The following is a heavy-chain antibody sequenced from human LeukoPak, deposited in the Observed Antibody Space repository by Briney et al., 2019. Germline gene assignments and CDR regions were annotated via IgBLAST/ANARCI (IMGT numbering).Heavy chain of an antibody. V-gene: IGHV4-59*01. D-gene: IGHD6-19*01. CDR3: ARGGWKAFDI. J-gene: IGHJ3*02. CDR2: IYYSGST. Sequence: SETLSLTCTVSGGSISSYYWSWIRQPPGKGLEWIGYIYYSGSTNYNPSLKSRVTISVDTSKNQFSLKLRSVTAADTAVYYCARGGWKAFDIWGQGTMVTVSS. CDR1: GGSISSYY.